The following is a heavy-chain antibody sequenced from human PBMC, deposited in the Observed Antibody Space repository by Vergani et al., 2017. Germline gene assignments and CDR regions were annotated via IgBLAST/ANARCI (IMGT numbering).Heavy chain of an antibody. CDR2: IIPIFGTA. CDR3: ARTPLGYGGRFDY. Sequence: QVQLVQSGAEVKKPGSSVKVSCKASGYTFTSYYMHWVRPAPGQGLEWMGRIIPIFGTANYAQKFQGRVTITADESTSTAYMELSSLRSEDTAVYYCARTPLGYGGRFDYWGQGTLVTVSS. V-gene: IGHV1-69*18. D-gene: IGHD4-23*01. J-gene: IGHJ4*02. CDR1: GYTFTSYY.